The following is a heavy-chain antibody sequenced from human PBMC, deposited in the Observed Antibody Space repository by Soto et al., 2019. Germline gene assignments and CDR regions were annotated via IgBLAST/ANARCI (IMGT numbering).Heavy chain of an antibody. CDR3: ARAIAVAGTRFDY. Sequence: SVKVSCKASGGTFSSYTISWVRQAPGQGLEWMGRIIPILGIANYAQKFQGRVTITADKSTSTAYMELSSLRSEDTAVYYCARAIAVAGTRFDYWGQGTLVTVSS. D-gene: IGHD6-19*01. CDR2: IIPILGIA. CDR1: GGTFSSYT. J-gene: IGHJ4*02. V-gene: IGHV1-69*02.